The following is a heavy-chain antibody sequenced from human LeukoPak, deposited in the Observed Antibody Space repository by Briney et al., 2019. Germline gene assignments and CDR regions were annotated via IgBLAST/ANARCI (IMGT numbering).Heavy chain of an antibody. CDR1: GYSISSAYY. D-gene: IGHD4-17*01. J-gene: IGHJ3*01. CDR3: ARHRTDDYGVMNAFDV. V-gene: IGHV4-38-2*01. Sequence: SETLSLTCAVSGYSISSAYYWGWIRPPPGKGLEWIGTIYHSGSTYYNPSLKSRVTISVDTSQNQFSLKLSSVTAADTAVYYCARHRTDDYGVMNAFDVWGQGTMVTVSS. CDR2: IYHSGST.